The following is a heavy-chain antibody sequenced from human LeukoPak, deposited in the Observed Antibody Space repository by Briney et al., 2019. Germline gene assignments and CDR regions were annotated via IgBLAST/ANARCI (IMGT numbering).Heavy chain of an antibody. CDR1: GFTFSSYA. V-gene: IGHV3-30*02. J-gene: IGHJ4*02. CDR2: IRYDGSNK. Sequence: GGSLRLSCAASGFTFSSYAMHWVRQAPGQGLEWVAFIRYDGSNKYYADSVKGRFTISTDNSKNTLYLQMNSLRAEDTAVYYCAKDPTPERRGSYYFDYWGQGTLVTVSS. CDR3: AKDPTPERRGSYYFDY. D-gene: IGHD1-26*01.